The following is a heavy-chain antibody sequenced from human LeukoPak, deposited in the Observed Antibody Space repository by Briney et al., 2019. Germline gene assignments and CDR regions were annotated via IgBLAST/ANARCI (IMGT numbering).Heavy chain of an antibody. V-gene: IGHV4-30-2*01. CDR3: ARSYDILTGPRDAFDI. CDR1: GGSISSGGYY. Sequence: SETLSLTCTVSGGSISSGGYYWSWIRQPPGKGLEWIGYIYHSGSTYYNPSLKSRVTISVDRSKNQFSLKLSSVTAADTAVYYCARSYDILTGPRDAFDIWGQGTMVTVSS. D-gene: IGHD3-9*01. CDR2: IYHSGST. J-gene: IGHJ3*02.